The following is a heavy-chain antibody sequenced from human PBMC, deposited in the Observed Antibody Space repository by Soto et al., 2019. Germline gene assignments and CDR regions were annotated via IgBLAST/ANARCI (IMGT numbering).Heavy chain of an antibody. D-gene: IGHD2-15*01. CDR3: AREVAGGSSHPIDF. V-gene: IGHV1-8*01. CDR2: MSPNSGNT. CDR1: GYTFTSYD. J-gene: IGHJ4*02. Sequence: ASVKVSCKASGYTFTSYDINWVRQATEQGLEWMGWMSPNSGNTGYAQKFQGRVTMTRDTSINTAYMELSSLRSEDTAVYYCAREVAGGSSHPIDFWGQGTLVTVSS.